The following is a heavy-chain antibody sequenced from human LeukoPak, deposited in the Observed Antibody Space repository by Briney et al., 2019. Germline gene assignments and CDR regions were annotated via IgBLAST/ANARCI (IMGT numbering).Heavy chain of an antibody. CDR1: GGTFISYA. J-gene: IGHJ5*02. V-gene: IGHV1-69*13. Sequence: GASVKVSCKASGGTFISYAISWVRQAPGQGLEWMGGIIPIFGTANYAQKFQGRVTITADESTSTAYMELSSLRSEDTAVYYCARAMKSGICSSTSCYFRANRWFDPWGQGTLVTVSS. CDR3: ARAMKSGICSSTSCYFRANRWFDP. CDR2: IIPIFGTA. D-gene: IGHD2-2*01.